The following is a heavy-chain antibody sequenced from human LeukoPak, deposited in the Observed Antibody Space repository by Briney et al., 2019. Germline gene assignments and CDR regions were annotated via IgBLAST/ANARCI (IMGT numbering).Heavy chain of an antibody. Sequence: SVKVSCKASGGTFSSYAISWVRQAPGQGLEWMGRIIPILGIANYAQKFQGRVTITADKSTSTAYMELSSLRSEDTAVYYCAGDPHVTMIAELWGQGTLVTVSS. CDR1: GGTFSSYA. CDR3: AGDPHVTMIAEL. J-gene: IGHJ4*02. CDR2: IIPILGIA. D-gene: IGHD3-22*01. V-gene: IGHV1-69*04.